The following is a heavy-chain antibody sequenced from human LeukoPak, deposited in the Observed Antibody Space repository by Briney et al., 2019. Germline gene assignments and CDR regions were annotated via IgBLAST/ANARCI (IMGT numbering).Heavy chain of an antibody. D-gene: IGHD1-1*01. CDR1: GGSISSSSYY. J-gene: IGHJ4*02. CDR2: IYYSGST. CDR3: ARPNWNDLHFDY. Sequence: SETLSLTCTVSGGSISSSSYYWGWIRQPPGKGLEWIGSIYYSGSTYYNPSLKSRVTISVDTSKNQFSLRLSSVTAADTAVYYCARPNWNDLHFDYWGQGTLVTV. V-gene: IGHV4-39*07.